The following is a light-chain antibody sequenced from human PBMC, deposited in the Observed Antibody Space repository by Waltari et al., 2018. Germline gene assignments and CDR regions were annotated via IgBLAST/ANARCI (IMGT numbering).Light chain of an antibody. J-gene: IGKJ4*01. CDR3: QQYGNTPLT. V-gene: IGKV3-20*01. Sequence: EIVLTQSPVTLSLSPGQRATLSCRAIQSTSNSYIAWYQHKAVQTPRLLIYAATSRATDIPDRFSGSGSGTDFTLTINRLEPADFAVYFCQQYGNTPLTFGGGTKVEIK. CDR2: AAT. CDR1: QSTSNSY.